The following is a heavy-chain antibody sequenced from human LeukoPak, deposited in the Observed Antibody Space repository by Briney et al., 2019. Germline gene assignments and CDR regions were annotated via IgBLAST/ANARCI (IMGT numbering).Heavy chain of an antibody. Sequence: GESLKISCKASGYSFIDYWIGWVRQMPAKGLEWMGIVYPGDSDARYNPSFQGQVTISSDNSITPAFLQWSSLKTSDTAMYYCARANRGDGYNYRFDTSGPKRLVTASS. V-gene: IGHV5-51*01. J-gene: IGHJ5*02. CDR1: GYSFIDYW. CDR3: ARANRGDGYNYRFDT. D-gene: IGHD5-24*01. CDR2: VYPGDSDA.